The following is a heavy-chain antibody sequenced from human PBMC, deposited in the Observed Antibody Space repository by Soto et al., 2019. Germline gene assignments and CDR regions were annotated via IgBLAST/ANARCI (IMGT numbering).Heavy chain of an antibody. CDR3: ARMYYGSGSRWFDP. J-gene: IGHJ5*02. CDR1: GYTFTSYD. CDR2: MNPNSGNT. Sequence: QVQLVQSGAEVKKPGASVKVSCKASGYTFTSYDINWVRQATGQGLEWMGWMNPNSGNTGYAQKSQGRVTMTRNTSISTAYMELSSLRSEDTAVYYCARMYYGSGSRWFDPWGQGTLVTVSS. V-gene: IGHV1-8*01. D-gene: IGHD3-10*01.